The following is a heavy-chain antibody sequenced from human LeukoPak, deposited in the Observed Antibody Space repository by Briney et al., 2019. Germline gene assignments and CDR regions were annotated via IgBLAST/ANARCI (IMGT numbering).Heavy chain of an antibody. D-gene: IGHD6-13*01. CDR3: ARDNSDTVKGDYSSTSYWWFDP. CDR1: GFTFSSYY. V-gene: IGHV1-46*01. J-gene: IGHJ5*02. CDR2: INPSGDTT. Sequence: ASVKVSCKASGFTFSSYYMHWVRQAPGQGLEGMGIINPSGDTTSHAQKFQGRVTMTRDTSTSTVYMEVSSLRSEDTAVYYCARDNSDTVKGDYSSTSYWWFDPWGQGTLVTVSS.